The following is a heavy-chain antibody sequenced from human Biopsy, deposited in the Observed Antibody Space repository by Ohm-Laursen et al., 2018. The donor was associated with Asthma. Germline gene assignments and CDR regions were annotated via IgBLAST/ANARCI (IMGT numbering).Heavy chain of an antibody. CDR3: ASDFPKDYVRYNFQF. CDR1: GYSLTDLS. D-gene: IGHD4-17*01. Sequence: VASVNVSCKISGYSLTDLSMHWVRQAPGQGLEWMGGHDHEEGGTVNARRFQGRVTMTEDTSTDTAYMELSSLSSDDTAVYYCASDFPKDYVRYNFQFWGQGTLVTVSS. J-gene: IGHJ4*02. V-gene: IGHV1-24*01. CDR2: HDHEEGGT.